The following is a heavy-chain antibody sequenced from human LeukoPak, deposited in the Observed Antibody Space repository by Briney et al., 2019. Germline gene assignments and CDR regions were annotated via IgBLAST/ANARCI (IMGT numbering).Heavy chain of an antibody. J-gene: IGHJ4*02. CDR3: ARDFKYYYDSSGLDY. CDR2: ISSSSSYI. D-gene: IGHD3-22*01. V-gene: IGHV3-21*01. CDR1: GGSISSTT. Sequence: PSETLSLTCTVSGGSISSTTYYWGWIRQPPGKGLEWVSSISSSSSYIYYADSVKGRFTISRDNAKNSLYLQMNSLRAEDTAVYYFARDFKYYYDSSGLDYWGQGTLVTVSS.